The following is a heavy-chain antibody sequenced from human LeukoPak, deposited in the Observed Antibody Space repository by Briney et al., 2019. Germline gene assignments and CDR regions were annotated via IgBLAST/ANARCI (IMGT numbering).Heavy chain of an antibody. CDR2: IIPIFGIA. D-gene: IGHD3-22*01. V-gene: IGHV1-69*04. J-gene: IGHJ4*02. Sequence: ASVKLSCTPSGATFSRYAISWVRQAPGQGLEGMGRIIPIFGIANYAQKFQGRVTITADKSTSTAYMELSSLRSEDTAVYYCARVAEYDSSGYRFDDWGQGTLVTVSS. CDR1: GATFSRYA. CDR3: ARVAEYDSSGYRFDD.